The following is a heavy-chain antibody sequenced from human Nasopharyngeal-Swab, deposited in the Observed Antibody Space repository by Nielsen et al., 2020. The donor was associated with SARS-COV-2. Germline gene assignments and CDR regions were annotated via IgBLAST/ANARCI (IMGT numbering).Heavy chain of an antibody. D-gene: IGHD3-22*01. Sequence: GESLKISCAASGFTFSSYAMHWVRQAPGKGLECVAVISYDGSNKYYADSVKGRLTISRDNSKNTLSLQMNSLRAEDTAVYYCASSPLDSSGYYYGLYYWGQGTLVTVSS. J-gene: IGHJ4*02. CDR3: ASSPLDSSGYYYGLYY. V-gene: IGHV3-30-3*01. CDR1: GFTFSSYA. CDR2: ISYDGSNK.